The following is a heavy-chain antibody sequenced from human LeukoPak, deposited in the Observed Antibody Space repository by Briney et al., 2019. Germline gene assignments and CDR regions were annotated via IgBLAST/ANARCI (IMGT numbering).Heavy chain of an antibody. D-gene: IGHD6-19*01. CDR1: GYTFTSYD. CDR2: MNPNSGNT. V-gene: IGHV1-8*03. J-gene: IGHJ3*02. Sequence: ASVKVSCKASGYTFTSYDINWVRQATGQGLEWMGWMNPNSGNTGYAQKFQGRVTITRNTSISTAYMELSSLRSEDTAVYYCATAVAVAGTTTPGAFDIWGQGTMVTVSS. CDR3: ATAVAVAGTTTPGAFDI.